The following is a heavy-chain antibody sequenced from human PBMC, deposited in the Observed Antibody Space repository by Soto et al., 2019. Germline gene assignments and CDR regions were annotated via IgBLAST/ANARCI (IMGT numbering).Heavy chain of an antibody. CDR1: GGSISSYY. J-gene: IGHJ5*02. D-gene: IGHD3-9*01. V-gene: IGHV4-59*01. Sequence: QVQLQESGPGLVKPSETLSLTCTVSGGSISSYYWSWIRQPPGKGLEWIGYIYYSGSTNYNPSLKRRVTISVDTSKNQVSLKLSSVTAADTAVYYCARGIYDILSQNWFDPWGQGTLVTVSS. CDR3: ARGIYDILSQNWFDP. CDR2: IYYSGST.